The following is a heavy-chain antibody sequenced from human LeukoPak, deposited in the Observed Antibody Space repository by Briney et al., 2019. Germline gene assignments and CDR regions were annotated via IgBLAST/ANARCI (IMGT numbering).Heavy chain of an antibody. V-gene: IGHV4-59*01. CDR2: IYYSGST. J-gene: IGHJ4*02. D-gene: IGHD6-19*01. CDR3: ARDHRIAVAGTGGFDY. CDR1: GGSIRSYY. Sequence: SSETLSLTCTVSGGSIRSYYWSWIRQPPGKGLEWIGYIYYSGSTNYNPSLKSRVTISLDTSKNQFSLKLSSVTAADTAVYYCARDHRIAVAGTGGFDYWGQGTLVTVSS.